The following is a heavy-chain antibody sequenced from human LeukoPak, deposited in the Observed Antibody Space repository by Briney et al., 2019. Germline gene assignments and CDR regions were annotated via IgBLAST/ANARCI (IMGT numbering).Heavy chain of an antibody. J-gene: IGHJ4*02. CDR2: TYSGDTT. V-gene: IGHV3-66*01. Sequence: GGSLRLTCAAFGFIVRSNHINWVRQAPGKGLEWVSITYSGDTTYYADSVKGRFIISRDDSKNTLSLQMNSLRAEDTAVYYCARDGSGRVPEMSAPDYWGQGTLVTVSS. D-gene: IGHD3-10*01. CDR1: GFIVRSNH. CDR3: ARDGSGRVPEMSAPDY.